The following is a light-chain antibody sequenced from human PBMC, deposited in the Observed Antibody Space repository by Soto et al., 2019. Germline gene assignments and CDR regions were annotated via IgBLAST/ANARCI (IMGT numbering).Light chain of an antibody. J-gene: IGKJ1*01. CDR2: GAS. Sequence: ELVLMQSPGPLSLSPGESATLSCRASQSVSSYLAWYQQKPGQAPRLLIYGASTRATGISARFSGSGSGTEFTLTISSLQSEDFGVYYCQQYNNWWTVGQGTKVEIK. V-gene: IGKV3-15*01. CDR1: QSVSSY. CDR3: QQYNNWWT.